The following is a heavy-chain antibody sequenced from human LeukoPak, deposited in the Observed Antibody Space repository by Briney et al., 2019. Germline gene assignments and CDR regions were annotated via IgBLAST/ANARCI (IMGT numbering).Heavy chain of an antibody. CDR3: TRLSEMLRGPQVIYYFDY. J-gene: IGHJ4*02. D-gene: IGHD3-10*01. V-gene: IGHV3-48*03. CDR2: ISGSGDTA. CDR1: GFTFSIYE. Sequence: PGGSLRLSCAASGFTFSIYEINWVRQAPGKGLEWISYISGSGDTAYYADSVKGRFTMSRDNAKHSLYLQMNSLRAEDTAVYFCTRLSEMLRGPQVIYYFDYWGQGTLVTVSA.